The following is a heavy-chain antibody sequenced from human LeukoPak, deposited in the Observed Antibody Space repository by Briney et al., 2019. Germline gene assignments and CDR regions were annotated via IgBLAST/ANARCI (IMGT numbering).Heavy chain of an antibody. J-gene: IGHJ3*02. CDR3: GRVTLYAFDI. D-gene: IGHD4-23*01. CDR1: VNPFTTYF. CDR2: ISPICGST. Sequence: ASVKVSCTASVNPFTTYFIHWVRQAPGQGREWMGIISPICGSTSYAQEFQGRVTMTRDTSTSTVYMELSSLRSEDTAVYYCGRVTLYAFDIWGQGTMVTVSS. V-gene: IGHV1-46*01.